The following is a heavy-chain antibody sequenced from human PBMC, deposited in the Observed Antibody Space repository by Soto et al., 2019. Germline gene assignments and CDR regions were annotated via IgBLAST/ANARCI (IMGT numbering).Heavy chain of an antibody. V-gene: IGHV3-7*05. CDR1: GFTLSAYW. Sequence: EVQLEESGGDLVQPGGSLRLSCAASGFTLSAYWMTWVRQAPGKGLEWVANKNRDGSKKSYLDSVRGRFTSSRDNVGNSLYLQMDSLRADDTALYYCARDVSAGSSSLYLDAFDIWGQGTMVTVSS. D-gene: IGHD6-13*01. J-gene: IGHJ3*02. CDR2: KNRDGSKK. CDR3: ARDVSAGSSSLYLDAFDI.